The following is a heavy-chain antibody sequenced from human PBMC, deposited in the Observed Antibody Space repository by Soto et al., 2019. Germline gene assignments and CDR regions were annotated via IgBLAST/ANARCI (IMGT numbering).Heavy chain of an antibody. V-gene: IGHV4-31*03. CDR3: AREWDWDSSTGIDAFDI. CDR1: GGSISSGGYY. D-gene: IGHD6-13*01. CDR2: IYYSGST. Sequence: QVQLQESGPGLVKPSQTLSLTCTVSGGSISSGGYYWSWIRQHPGKGLEWIGYIYYSGSTYYNPSLKSRVTISVDTSKNQFSLKLSSVTAADTAVYYCAREWDWDSSTGIDAFDIWGQGTMVTVSS. J-gene: IGHJ3*02.